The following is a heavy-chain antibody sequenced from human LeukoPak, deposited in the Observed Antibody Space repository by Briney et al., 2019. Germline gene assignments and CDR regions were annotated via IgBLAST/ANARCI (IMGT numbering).Heavy chain of an antibody. CDR3: ARDLSSTSNWELDY. CDR2: ISAYNGNT. CDR1: GYTFTSYG. Sequence: ASVKVSCKASGYTFTSYGISWVRQAPGQGLEWMGWISAYNGNTNYAQKLQGRVTMTRDTSISTAYMDLSRLTSDDTAVYYCARDLSSTSNWELDYWGQGTLVTVSS. J-gene: IGHJ4*02. V-gene: IGHV1-18*01. D-gene: IGHD1-26*01.